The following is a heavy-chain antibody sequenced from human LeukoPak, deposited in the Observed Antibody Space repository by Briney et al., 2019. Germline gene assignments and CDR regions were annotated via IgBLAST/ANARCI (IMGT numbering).Heavy chain of an antibody. J-gene: IGHJ4*02. V-gene: IGHV1-2*02. CDR1: GYTFTGYY. CDR2: INPNSGGT. Sequence: GASVKVSCKASGYTFTGYYMHWVRQAPGQGLEWMGWINPNSGGTNYAQKFQGRVTVTRDTSISTAYMELSRLRSDDTAVYYCAREGYYDFWSGHLFDYWGQGTLVTVSS. CDR3: AREGYYDFWSGHLFDY. D-gene: IGHD3-3*01.